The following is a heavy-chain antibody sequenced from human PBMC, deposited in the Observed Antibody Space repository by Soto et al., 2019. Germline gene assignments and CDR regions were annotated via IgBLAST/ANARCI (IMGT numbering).Heavy chain of an antibody. V-gene: IGHV3-33*01. CDR3: ARDLGGIVGATDY. CDR2: IWYDGSNK. D-gene: IGHD1-26*01. CDR1: GFTFSSYG. Sequence: GGSLRLSCAASGFTFSSYGMHWVRQAPGKGLEWVAVIWYDGSNKYYADSVKGRFTISRDNSKNTLYLQMNSLRAEDTAVYYCARDLGGIVGATDYWGQGTLVTVSS. J-gene: IGHJ4*02.